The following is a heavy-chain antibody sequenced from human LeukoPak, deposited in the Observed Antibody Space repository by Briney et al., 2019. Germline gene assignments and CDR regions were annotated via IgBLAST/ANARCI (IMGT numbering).Heavy chain of an antibody. CDR3: ARARLPQKDIVVVPAAVDP. CDR2: ISYDGSNK. CDR1: GFTFSSYG. V-gene: IGHV3-30*03. Sequence: GGSLRLSCAASGFTFSSYGMHWVRQAPGKGLEWVAVISYDGSNKYYADSVKGRFTISRDNAKNSLYLQMNSLRAEDTAVYYCARARLPQKDIVVVPAAVDPWGQGTLVTVSS. J-gene: IGHJ5*02. D-gene: IGHD2-2*01.